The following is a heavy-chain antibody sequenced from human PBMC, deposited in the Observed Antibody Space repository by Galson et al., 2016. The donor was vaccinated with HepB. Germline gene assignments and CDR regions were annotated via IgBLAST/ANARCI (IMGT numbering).Heavy chain of an antibody. CDR1: GFAFSRSW. D-gene: IGHD1-1*01. J-gene: IGHJ4*02. CDR3: VKDRGCPNCRYDY. Sequence: SLRLSCAASGFAFSRSWMSWVRQAPGKGLEWVANIKQDGSEKYYVDSVKGRFTISRDNSKNTQYLQMSSLRPEDTALYYCVKDRGCPNCRYDYWGQGALVTVSS. CDR2: IKQDGSEK. V-gene: IGHV3-7*01.